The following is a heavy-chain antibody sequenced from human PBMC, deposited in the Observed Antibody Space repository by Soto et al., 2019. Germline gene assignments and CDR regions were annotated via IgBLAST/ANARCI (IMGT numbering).Heavy chain of an antibody. V-gene: IGHV3-33*01. CDR2: IWYDGSNK. Sequence: GGSLRLSCAASGFTFSSYGMHWVRQAPGKGLEWVAVIWYDGSNKYYADSVKGRFTISRDNSKNTLYLQMNSLRAEDTAVYYCARDFGEAAAGLRTRWPFDYWGQGTLVTVSS. D-gene: IGHD6-13*01. CDR3: ARDFGEAAAGLRTRWPFDY. CDR1: GFTFSSYG. J-gene: IGHJ4*02.